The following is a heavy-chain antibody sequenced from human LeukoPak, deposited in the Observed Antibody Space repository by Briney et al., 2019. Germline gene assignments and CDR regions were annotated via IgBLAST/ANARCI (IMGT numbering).Heavy chain of an antibody. CDR1: GFTFSSYG. Sequence: GGSLRLSCAASGFTFSSYGMHWVRQAPGKGLEWVAFIRYDASNKYYADTVKGRFTISRDNSKNTLYLQMNSLRAEDTAVYYCAKIWFGELSTDYWGQGTLVTVSS. J-gene: IGHJ4*02. D-gene: IGHD3-10*01. CDR2: IRYDASNK. CDR3: AKIWFGELSTDY. V-gene: IGHV3-30*02.